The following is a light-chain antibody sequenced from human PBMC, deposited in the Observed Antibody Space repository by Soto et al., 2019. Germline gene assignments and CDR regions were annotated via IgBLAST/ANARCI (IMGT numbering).Light chain of an antibody. Sequence: EIVMTQSPATLSVSPGERATLSCRASQSVSSNLAWYQQKPGQAPRLLIYGASTRATGIPARFSGSGSGTEFTLTISSLQSEDFAVYYCQQYNNGPPTWTFGNGTKGEIK. CDR3: QQYNNGPPTWT. V-gene: IGKV3-15*01. J-gene: IGKJ1*01. CDR2: GAS. CDR1: QSVSSN.